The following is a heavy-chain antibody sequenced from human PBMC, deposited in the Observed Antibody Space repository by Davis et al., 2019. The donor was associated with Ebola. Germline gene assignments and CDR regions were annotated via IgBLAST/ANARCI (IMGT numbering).Heavy chain of an antibody. CDR2: IYYSGST. D-gene: IGHD6-19*01. V-gene: IGHV4-59*01. Sequence: SETLSLTCTVSGGSISSYYWSWIRQPPGKGLEWIGYIYYSGSTNYNPSLKSRVTISVDTSKNHFSLKLSSVTAADTAVYYCARQGRSGWYGTWGQGTLVTVSS. CDR3: ARQGRSGWYGT. J-gene: IGHJ5*02. CDR1: GGSISSYY.